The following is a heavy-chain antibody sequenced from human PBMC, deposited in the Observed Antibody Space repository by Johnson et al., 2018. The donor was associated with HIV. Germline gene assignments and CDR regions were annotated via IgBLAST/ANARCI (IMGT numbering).Heavy chain of an antibody. Sequence: QMLLVESGGGVVQPGRSLRLSCAASGFTFSSYGMHWVRQAPGKGLEWVSVIYSGGSTYYADSVKGRFTISRDNSKNTLYLQMNSLRPEDTAVYYCARDRPSVWPDAFDIWGQGTMVTVSS. D-gene: IGHD5/OR15-5a*01. V-gene: IGHV3-NL1*01. J-gene: IGHJ3*02. CDR3: ARDRPSVWPDAFDI. CDR1: GFTFSSYG. CDR2: IYSGGST.